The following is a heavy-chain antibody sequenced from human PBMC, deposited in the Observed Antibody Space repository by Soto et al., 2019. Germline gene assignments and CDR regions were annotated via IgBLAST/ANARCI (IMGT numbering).Heavy chain of an antibody. CDR3: ASDLVGASDSYGLDV. CDR2: IWHDGNNK. Sequence: PGGSLRLSCGASGFTFSNYGMHWVRQAPGKGLEWVAIIWHDGNNKYYADSVRGRFIISRDNSKNRLYLQMNSLRAEDTAVYYCASDLVGASDSYGLDVWGQGTPVTVSS. J-gene: IGHJ6*02. CDR1: GFTFSNYG. V-gene: IGHV3-33*01. D-gene: IGHD1-26*01.